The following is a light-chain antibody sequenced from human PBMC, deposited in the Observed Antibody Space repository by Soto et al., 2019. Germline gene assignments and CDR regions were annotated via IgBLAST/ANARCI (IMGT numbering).Light chain of an antibody. Sequence: QSALTQPRSVSGSPGQSVTISCTGTSSDVGGYNSVSWYQQHPGKAPKLLIYDVNERPSGVPGRFSGSKSGNTASLTISGLQAEDESYYYCCSFAGTYTHYVFGTGTKLTVL. J-gene: IGLJ1*01. CDR3: CSFAGTYTHYV. CDR1: SSDVGGYNS. CDR2: DVN. V-gene: IGLV2-11*01.